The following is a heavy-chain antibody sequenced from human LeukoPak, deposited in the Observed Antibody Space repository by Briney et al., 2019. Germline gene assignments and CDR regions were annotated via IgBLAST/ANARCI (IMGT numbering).Heavy chain of an antibody. CDR1: GYTFTGYY. D-gene: IGHD2-2*01. V-gene: IGHV1-2*02. CDR2: INPNSGGT. Sequence: GASVKVSCKASGYTFTGYYMHWVRQAPGQGLEWMGWINPNSGGTNYAQKFQGRVTMTRDTSISTAYMELSRLRSDDTDVYHCARAGYCSSTSCYDFDYWGQGTLVTVSS. CDR3: ARAGYCSSTSCYDFDY. J-gene: IGHJ4*02.